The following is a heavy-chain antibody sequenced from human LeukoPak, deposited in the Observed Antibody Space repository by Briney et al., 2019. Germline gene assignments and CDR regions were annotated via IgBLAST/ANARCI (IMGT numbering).Heavy chain of an antibody. Sequence: ASVKVSCKASGYTFTGYYMHWVRQAPGQGLEGMGLINPNSGGTNYAQKFQSRVPLTRDTSITTAYMELSRLTSDDTAVYYCAREAGAISGNWFQPWGQGPLVALPS. J-gene: IGHJ5*02. CDR1: GYTFTGYY. CDR2: INPNSGGT. CDR3: AREAGAISGNWFQP. D-gene: IGHD3-3*02. V-gene: IGHV1-2*02.